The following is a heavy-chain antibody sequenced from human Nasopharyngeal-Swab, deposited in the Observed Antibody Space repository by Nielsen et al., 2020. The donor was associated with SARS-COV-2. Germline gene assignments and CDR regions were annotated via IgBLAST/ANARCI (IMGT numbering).Heavy chain of an antibody. CDR3: ARDTLSSFDY. J-gene: IGHJ4*02. CDR1: GFTFGSYS. Sequence: GESLKISCAASGFTFGSYSMNWVRQVPGKGLEWVSSISSSSSYIYYADSVKGRFTISRDNAKNSLYLQMNSLRAEDTAVYYCARDTLSSFDYWGQGTLVTVSS. V-gene: IGHV3-21*01. CDR2: ISSSSSYI.